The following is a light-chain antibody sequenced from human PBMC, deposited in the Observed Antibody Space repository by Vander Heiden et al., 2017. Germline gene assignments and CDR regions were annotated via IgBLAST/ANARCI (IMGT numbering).Light chain of an antibody. J-gene: IGKJ1*01. CDR3: MQNTHWPRT. CDR2: GVS. V-gene: IGKV2-30*01. Sequence: DVVMTQSPPPLPVTLGQSASIPCMSSQSLVSSDGNTYLNWFQQRPGQAPRRLIYGVSNRDTGIPDRFSGSGSGTDFSLKISRVEAEDVGIYYCMQNTHWPRTFGQGTKVEI. CDR1: QSLVSSDGNTY.